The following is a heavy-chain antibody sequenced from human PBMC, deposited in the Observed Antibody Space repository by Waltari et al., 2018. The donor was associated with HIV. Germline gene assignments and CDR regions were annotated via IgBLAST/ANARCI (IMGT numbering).Heavy chain of an antibody. Sequence: QVQLQQWGAGLLKPSETLSLTCAVYGGSFSGYYWSWIRQPPGKGLGGIGEINHSGSTNYTPTLKGRVTISVDTSKNQFSLKLSSGTAADTAVYYCARRLNGGIAAAVSGPDCWFDPWGQGTLVTVSS. D-gene: IGHD6-13*01. CDR1: GGSFSGYY. J-gene: IGHJ5*02. CDR3: ARRLNGGIAAAVSGPDCWFDP. CDR2: INHSGST. V-gene: IGHV4-34*01.